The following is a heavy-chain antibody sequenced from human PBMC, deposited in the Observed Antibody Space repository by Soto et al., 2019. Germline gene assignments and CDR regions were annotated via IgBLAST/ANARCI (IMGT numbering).Heavy chain of an antibody. V-gene: IGHV3-21*01. CDR1: GFPFSAYN. D-gene: IGHD3-16*01. CDR3: SPSPEVGVRWAY. J-gene: IGHJ4*02. Sequence: EVQLVESGGGLVKPGGSLRLSCTGSGFPFSAYNINWVRQAPGKGLEWVSSITVGSSHIYQPNSMKGRFTISRDDAKNSGYLQIDRPGGEGPGLVYCSPSPEVGVRWAYRGQGTLVTGSS. CDR2: ITVGSSHI.